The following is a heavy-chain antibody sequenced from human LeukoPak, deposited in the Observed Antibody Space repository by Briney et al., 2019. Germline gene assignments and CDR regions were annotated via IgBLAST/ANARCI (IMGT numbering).Heavy chain of an antibody. CDR1: GFILNDYG. V-gene: IGHV3-33*01. CDR3: ARDRHCVNGVCHSPPGMDV. D-gene: IGHD2-8*01. Sequence: GGSLRLSCAASGFILNDYGMHWVRQAPGKGLEWVADIWFDKNQHFADSVKGRFAVSRDNSKNTVYLQINSLRAEDTAVYYCARDRHCVNGVCHSPPGMDVWGQGTTVTVSS. J-gene: IGHJ6*02. CDR2: IWFDKNQ.